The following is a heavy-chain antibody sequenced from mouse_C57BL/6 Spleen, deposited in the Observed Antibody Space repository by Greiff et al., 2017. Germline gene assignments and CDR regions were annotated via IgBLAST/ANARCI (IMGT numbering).Heavy chain of an antibody. V-gene: IGHV5-4*03. CDR1: GFTFSSYA. CDR3: ARAYYSNRGFAY. CDR2: ISDGGSYT. D-gene: IGHD2-5*01. J-gene: IGHJ3*01. Sequence: EVKVEESGAGLVKPGGSLKLSCAASGFTFSSYAMSWVRQTPEKRLEWVATISDGGSYTYYPNKVKSRFTISRDNARTELYLQMSHLKSEDTAMYCCARAYYSNRGFAYWGQGTLVTVSA.